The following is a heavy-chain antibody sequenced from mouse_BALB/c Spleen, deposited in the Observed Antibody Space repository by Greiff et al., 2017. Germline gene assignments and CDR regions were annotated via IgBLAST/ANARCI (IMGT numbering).Heavy chain of an antibody. CDR2: ISSGGSYT. D-gene: IGHD1-2*01. Sequence: EVMLVESGGGLVKPGGSLKLSCAASGFTFSSYTMSWVRQTPEKRLEWVATISSGGSYTYYPDSVKGRFTISRDNAKNTLYLQMSSLKSEDTAMYYCTRGGTTAYFDYWGQGTTLTVSS. J-gene: IGHJ2*01. V-gene: IGHV5-6-4*01. CDR3: TRGGTTAYFDY. CDR1: GFTFSSYT.